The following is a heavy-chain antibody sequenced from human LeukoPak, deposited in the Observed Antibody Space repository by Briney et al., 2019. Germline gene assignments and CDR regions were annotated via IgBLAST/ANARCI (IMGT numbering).Heavy chain of an antibody. J-gene: IGHJ4*02. CDR2: IYSGGST. D-gene: IGHD2-15*01. CDR1: GFTVSSDY. CDR3: VVDFHY. V-gene: IGHV3-53*01. Sequence: GGSLRVSCAASGFTVSSDYMSCVRQAPGKGLEWVSVIYSGGSTYYADSVKGRFTISRDNSKNTLYLQMNSLRAEDTAVYYCVVDFHYWGQGTLVTVSS.